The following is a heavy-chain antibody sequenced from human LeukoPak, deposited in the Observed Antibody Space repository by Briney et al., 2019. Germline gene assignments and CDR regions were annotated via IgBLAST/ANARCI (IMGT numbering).Heavy chain of an antibody. CDR3: AKGSDSSAWTLFDY. V-gene: IGHV3-21*04. D-gene: IGHD6-25*01. CDR1: GFTFSTYN. Sequence: GGSLRLSCEASGFTFSTYNMNWVRQAPGKRLEWVSSITSSSSYAFYADSVKGRFTISRDNAKSSLYLQMNSLRAEDTAVYYCAKGSDSSAWTLFDYWGQGTLVTVSS. J-gene: IGHJ4*02. CDR2: ITSSSSYA.